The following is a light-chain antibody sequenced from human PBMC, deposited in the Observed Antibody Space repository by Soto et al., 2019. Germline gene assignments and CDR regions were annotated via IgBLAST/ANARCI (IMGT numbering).Light chain of an antibody. Sequence: QSVLTQPPSVSGALRQRVTISCTGSSSNIGAAYDVHWYQHLPGTAPKLLIYGDSNRPSGVPDRFSGSKSGTSASLAISGLQAGDEADYYCQSYDSRLSGYVFGTGTKLTVL. CDR3: QSYDSRLSGYV. CDR1: SSNIGAAYD. CDR2: GDS. J-gene: IGLJ1*01. V-gene: IGLV1-40*01.